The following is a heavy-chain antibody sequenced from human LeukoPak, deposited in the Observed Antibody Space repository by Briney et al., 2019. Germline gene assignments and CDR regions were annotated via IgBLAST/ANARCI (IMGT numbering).Heavy chain of an antibody. Sequence: PSETLSLTCTVSGGSISTSSYYWGWIRQPPGKGLECIGNIYYSGSTYYNPSLKSRVTISVDTSKNQFSLKLSSVTAADTAVYYCARGGSYLPTMGAFDIWGQGTMVTVSS. J-gene: IGHJ3*02. CDR2: IYYSGST. CDR3: ARGGSYLPTMGAFDI. CDR1: GGSISTSSYY. V-gene: IGHV4-39*07. D-gene: IGHD1-26*01.